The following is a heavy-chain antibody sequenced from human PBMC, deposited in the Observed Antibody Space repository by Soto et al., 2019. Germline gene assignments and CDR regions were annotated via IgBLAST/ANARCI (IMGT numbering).Heavy chain of an antibody. D-gene: IGHD2-21*01. J-gene: IGHJ4*01. CDR3: SRAGILTTPSYFDY. CDR2: IRNKANSYTT. Sequence: GGSLRLSCAALGFTFSDHYMDWVRQAPGKGLEWVGRIRNKANSYTTEYTASVKGRFTISRDDSKILLFLQFFSLKPEATAVYYCSRAGILTTPSYFDYWGQGTLVTVSS. V-gene: IGHV3-72*01. CDR1: GFTFSDHY.